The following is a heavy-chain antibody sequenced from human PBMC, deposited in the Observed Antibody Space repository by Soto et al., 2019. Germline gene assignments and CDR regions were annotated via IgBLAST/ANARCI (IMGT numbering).Heavy chain of an antibody. D-gene: IGHD5-12*01. CDR3: ARDRYSGYGSDY. CDR2: IIPILGIA. J-gene: IGHJ4*02. CDR1: GGTFSSYT. Sequence: QVQLVQSGAEVKKPGSSVKVSCKASGGTFSSYTISWVRQAPGQGLEWMGRIIPILGIANYAQKFQGRVTITADKSTNTADMELSSLRSEDTAVYYCARDRYSGYGSDYWGQGTLVTVSS. V-gene: IGHV1-69*08.